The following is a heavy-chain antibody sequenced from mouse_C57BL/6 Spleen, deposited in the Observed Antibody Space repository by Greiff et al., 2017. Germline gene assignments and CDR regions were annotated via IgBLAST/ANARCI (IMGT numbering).Heavy chain of an antibody. D-gene: IGHD4-1*01. CDR2: IYPGDGDT. CDR1: GYAFSSSW. Sequence: QVQLQQSGPELVKPGASVKISCQASGYAFSSSWMNWVKQRPGKGLEWIGRIYPGDGDTNYNGKFKGKATLTADKSSSTAYMQLSSLTSEDSAVYFCASGKTGHFDYWGQGTTRTVSS. CDR3: ASGKTGHFDY. J-gene: IGHJ2*01. V-gene: IGHV1-82*01.